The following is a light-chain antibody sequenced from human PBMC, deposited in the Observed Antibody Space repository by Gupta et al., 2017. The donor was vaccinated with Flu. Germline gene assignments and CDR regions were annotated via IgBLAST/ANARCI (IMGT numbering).Light chain of an antibody. CDR2: WAS. Sequence: IVITQTPDSLAVSLGERATTNSKSSQSVFNTLVNKNYLAWYLQKPGTSPELLIYWASVRESGIPDRFTLTISSLQAEDVAVYYCQQFHSTPRTFGQGTKVEIK. CDR1: QSVFNTLVNKNY. J-gene: IGKJ1*01. V-gene: IGKV4-1*01. CDR3: QQFHSTPRT.